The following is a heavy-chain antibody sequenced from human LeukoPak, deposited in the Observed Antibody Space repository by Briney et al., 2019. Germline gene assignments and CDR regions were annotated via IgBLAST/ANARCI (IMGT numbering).Heavy chain of an antibody. V-gene: IGHV4-61*05. CDR3: ARGGAYYYYYMDV. CDR1: GGSISTSSYY. J-gene: IGHJ6*03. CDR2: IYYSGST. D-gene: IGHD4-17*01. Sequence: PSETLSLTCTVSGGSISTSSYYWGWIRQPPGKGLEWIGTIYYSGSTNYNPSLKSRVTISVDTSKNQFSLKLSSVTAADTAVYYCARGGAYYYYYMDVWGKGTTVTVSS.